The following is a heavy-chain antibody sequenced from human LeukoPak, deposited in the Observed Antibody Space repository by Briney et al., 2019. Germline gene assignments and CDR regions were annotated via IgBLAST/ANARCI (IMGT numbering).Heavy chain of an antibody. CDR1: GFTFSSYG. V-gene: IGHV3-33*01. J-gene: IGHJ3*02. D-gene: IGHD2-8*02. CDR3: ARDSGGYLAENAFDI. CDR2: IWYGGSNK. Sequence: GGSLRLSCAASGFTFSSYGMHWVRQAPGKGLEWVAVIWYGGSNKYYADSVKGRFTISRDNSKNTLYLQMNSLRAEDTAVYYCARDSGGYLAENAFDIWGQGTMVTVSS.